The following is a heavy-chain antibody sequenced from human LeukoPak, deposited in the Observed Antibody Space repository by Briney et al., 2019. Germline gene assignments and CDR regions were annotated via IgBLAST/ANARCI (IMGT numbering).Heavy chain of an antibody. D-gene: IGHD6-13*01. CDR2: IFRIGST. Sequence: SETLSLTCTVSGFSITTGYYWAWIRQPPGKGLEWIGTIFRIGSTYYNPSLKSRVTISVDMSKNQFSLKLSSVTAADTALYYCARVIDVAAAGYFDSWGQGTQVTVSS. J-gene: IGHJ4*02. CDR3: ARVIDVAAAGYFDS. CDR1: GFSITTGYY. V-gene: IGHV4-38-2*02.